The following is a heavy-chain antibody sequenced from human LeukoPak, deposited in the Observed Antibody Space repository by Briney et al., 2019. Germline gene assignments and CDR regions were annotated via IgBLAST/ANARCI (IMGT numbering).Heavy chain of an antibody. J-gene: IGHJ4*02. CDR2: ISYDRSNK. D-gene: IGHD5-18*01. CDR3: ARGPRGYSYGCSDY. Sequence: PGGSLRLSCAASGFTFSSYAMHWVRQAPGKGLEWVAVISYDRSNKYYADSVKGRFTISRDNSKNTLYLQMNSLRAEDTAVYYCARGPRGYSYGCSDYWGQGTLVTVSS. CDR1: GFTFSSYA. V-gene: IGHV3-30*04.